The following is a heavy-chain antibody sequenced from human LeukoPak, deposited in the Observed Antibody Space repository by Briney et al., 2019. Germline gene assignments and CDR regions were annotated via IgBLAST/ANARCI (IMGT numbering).Heavy chain of an antibody. J-gene: IGHJ3*02. D-gene: IGHD3-22*01. CDR1: GFTFSDYY. V-gene: IGHV3-11*01. CDR2: ISSSGSTI. CDR3: ARVNGYYDSSGYYYEDAFDI. Sequence: KPGGSLRLSCGASGFTFSDYYMSWIRQAPGKGLEWVSYISSSGSTIYYADSVKGRFTISRDNAKNSLYLQMNSLRAEDTAVYYCARVNGYYDSSGYYYEDAFDIWGQGTMVTVSS.